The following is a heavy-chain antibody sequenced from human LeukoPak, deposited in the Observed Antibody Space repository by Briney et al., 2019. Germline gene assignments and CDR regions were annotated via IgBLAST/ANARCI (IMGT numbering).Heavy chain of an antibody. V-gene: IGHV3-30*18. CDR3: AKDRGYGDYVYFDL. Sequence: SLRLSCAASGFPLSSHGMQCVRQAPGKGLEGGEVITYDGSNKYYADSVKGRFTIARDNSKNTLYLQMNSLRAEDTAVYYCAKDRGYGDYVYFDLWGRGTLVTVSS. CDR1: GFPLSSHG. J-gene: IGHJ2*01. CDR2: ITYDGSNK. D-gene: IGHD4-17*01.